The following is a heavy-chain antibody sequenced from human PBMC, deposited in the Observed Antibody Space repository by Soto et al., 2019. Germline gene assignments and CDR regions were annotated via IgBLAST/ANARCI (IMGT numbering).Heavy chain of an antibody. CDR2: IYWDDDK. J-gene: IGHJ6*02. Sequence: QITLKESGPTVVKPTQTLTLTCSFSGFSLSTTGMGVGWIRQPPGMALEWLALIYWDDDKRYSPSLKNRLTITKDISKNQVVLTMTNMDPVDTATYFCAHSQHCCIGGSCYYYYGMDVWGQGTTVTVSS. CDR1: GFSLSTTGMG. V-gene: IGHV2-5*02. CDR3: AHSQHCCIGGSCYYYYGMDV. D-gene: IGHD2-15*01.